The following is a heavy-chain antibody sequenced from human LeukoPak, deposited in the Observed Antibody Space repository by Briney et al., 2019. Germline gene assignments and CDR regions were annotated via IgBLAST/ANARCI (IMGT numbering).Heavy chain of an antibody. D-gene: IGHD6-13*01. J-gene: IGHJ4*02. CDR1: GFPFNAYW. Sequence: GGSLRLSCAASGFPFNAYWMTWVRQAPGKGLEWVANIRQDGDTKYYVDSVKGRFTISRDNAMNSLYLQMNSLRAEDTVIYYCARSLPYGTTWYGRSDFWGQGTLVTVSS. V-gene: IGHV3-7*03. CDR2: IRQDGDTK. CDR3: ARSLPYGTTWYGRSDF.